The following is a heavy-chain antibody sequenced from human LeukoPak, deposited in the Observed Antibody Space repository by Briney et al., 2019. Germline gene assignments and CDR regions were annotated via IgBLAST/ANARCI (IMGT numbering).Heavy chain of an antibody. Sequence: SETLSLICTVSGGSISSSSYYWGWIRQPPGTGLERIGQIYYSGRTYQKPSLRRRVSMSVDTSKNHFSLELHSVTATDTAVYYCARRRYYDSTGYFDWGRGSLVTVPS. CDR1: GGSISSSSYY. D-gene: IGHD3-22*01. CDR2: IYYSGRT. CDR3: ARRRYYDSTGYFD. J-gene: IGHJ1*01. V-gene: IGHV4-39*01.